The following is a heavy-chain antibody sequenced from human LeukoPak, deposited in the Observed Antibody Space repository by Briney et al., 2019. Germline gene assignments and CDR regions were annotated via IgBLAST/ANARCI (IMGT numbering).Heavy chain of an antibody. J-gene: IGHJ4*02. D-gene: IGHD3-22*01. CDR3: AGQDSSGYSTW. CDR1: GGSISSSSYY. V-gene: IGHV4-39*01. CDR2: IYYSGST. Sequence: PSETLSLTCTVSGGSISSSSYYWGWIRQPPGKGLEWIGSIYYSGSTYYNPSLKSRVTISVDTSKNQFSLKLSPVTAADTAVYYCAGQDSSGYSTWGGQGTLVTVSS.